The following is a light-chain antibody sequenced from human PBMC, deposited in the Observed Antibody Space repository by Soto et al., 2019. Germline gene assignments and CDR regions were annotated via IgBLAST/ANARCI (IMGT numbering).Light chain of an antibody. J-gene: IGLJ3*02. CDR1: SSNIGNNV. Sequence: QSVLTQPPSVSEAPRQRVTISCSGSSSNIGNNVVSWYQQVPGKAPKLLIYYDDLLPSGVSDRFSGSKSGTSASLAISGLQSDDEADYYCATWDDSLNNWVFGGGTKLTVL. CDR3: ATWDDSLNNWV. V-gene: IGLV1-36*01. CDR2: YDD.